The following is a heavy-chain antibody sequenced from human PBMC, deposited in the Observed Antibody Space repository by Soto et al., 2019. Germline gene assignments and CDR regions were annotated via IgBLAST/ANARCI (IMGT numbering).Heavy chain of an antibody. Sequence: QITLKESGPALVKPTQTLTLTCAFSGFSLTTRGVGVGWIRQPPRKALEWLALIYWDDDRRYSPSLKSRLTITKDTSKNPVVLTRTNMGPVDTATYYCAHRRTGDLIDYLGQGTLVTVSS. CDR2: IYWDDDR. CDR3: AHRRTGDLIDY. V-gene: IGHV2-5*02. CDR1: GFSLTTRGVG. D-gene: IGHD2-21*01. J-gene: IGHJ4*02.